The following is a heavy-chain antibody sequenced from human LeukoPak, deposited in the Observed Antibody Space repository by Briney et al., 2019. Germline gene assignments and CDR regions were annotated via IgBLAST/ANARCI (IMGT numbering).Heavy chain of an antibody. D-gene: IGHD6-6*01. Sequence: GSLGLSCSASGFTFKSYAVHWVRQAPGKGLEYVSSINTNGANTYYADSVKGRFTISRDNSRNTVYVQMNSLTPEDTAVYYCVKGLDYSSSQMDSWGQGTLVTVSS. CDR3: VKGLDYSSSQMDS. J-gene: IGHJ4*02. CDR1: GFTFKSYA. V-gene: IGHV3-64*05. CDR2: INTNGANT.